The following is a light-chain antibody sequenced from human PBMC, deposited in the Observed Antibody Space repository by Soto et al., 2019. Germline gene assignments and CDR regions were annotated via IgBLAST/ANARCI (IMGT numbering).Light chain of an antibody. CDR2: GAS. CDR1: QDIGNF. CDR3: QKYNSAPWT. J-gene: IGKJ1*01. Sequence: DTQMTQSPSSLSASVGDRVTITCRASQDIGNFLAWYQQKPGKVPKLLIYGASTLQLGVPSRFSGSRSGTDFTLTISSLQPEAFGSYYCQKYNSAPWTFGQGTKVEIK. V-gene: IGKV1-27*01.